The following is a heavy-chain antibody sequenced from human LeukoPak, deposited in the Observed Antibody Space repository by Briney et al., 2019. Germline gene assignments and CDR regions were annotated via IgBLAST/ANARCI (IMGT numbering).Heavy chain of an antibody. D-gene: IGHD3-10*01. V-gene: IGHV1-2*02. CDR1: GYTFTDYY. CDR2: INPNSGVT. J-gene: IGHJ4*02. CDR3: ARGLRGSEDY. Sequence: ASVKVSCTASGYTFTDYYIYWVRQAPGQGLEWMGWINPNSGVTNYAQKFQGRVTMTRDTSISTAYMELSSLTSDDTAVYYCARGLRGSEDYWGQGTLVTVSS.